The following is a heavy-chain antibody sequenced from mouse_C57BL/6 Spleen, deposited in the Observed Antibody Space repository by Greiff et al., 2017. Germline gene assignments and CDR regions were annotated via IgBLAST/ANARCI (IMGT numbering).Heavy chain of an antibody. J-gene: IGHJ2*01. CDR3: ARSWTTVVATDY. D-gene: IGHD1-1*01. CDR1: GYTFTSYG. CDR2: IYPRSGNT. Sequence: VKLMESGAELARPGASVKLSCKASGYTFTSYGISWVKQRTGQGLEWIGEIYPRSGNTYYNEKFKGKATLTADKSSSTAYMELRSLTSEDSAVYFCARSWTTVVATDYWGQGTTLTVSS. V-gene: IGHV1-81*01.